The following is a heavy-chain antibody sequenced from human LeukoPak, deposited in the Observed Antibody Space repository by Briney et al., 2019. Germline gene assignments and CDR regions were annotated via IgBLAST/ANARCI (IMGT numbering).Heavy chain of an antibody. CDR2: INPNSGGT. V-gene: IGHV1-2*02. CDR3: ARGGYGKLGIRLLYGD. Sequence: ASVKVSCKASGYTFTGYYMHWERQAPGQGLEWMGWINPNSGGTNYAQKFQGRVTMTRDTSISTAYMELSRLRSDDTAVYYCARGGYGKLGIRLLYGDWGQGTLVTVSS. D-gene: IGHD7-27*01. J-gene: IGHJ4*02. CDR1: GYTFTGYY.